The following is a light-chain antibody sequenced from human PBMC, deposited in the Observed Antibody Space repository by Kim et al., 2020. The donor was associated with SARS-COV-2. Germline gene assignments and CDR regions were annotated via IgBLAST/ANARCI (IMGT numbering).Light chain of an antibody. CDR2: EVT. CDR3: SSHTTSSTYV. CDR1: SSDVGAYNF. Sequence: QSALTQPPSATGSPGQSVTISCTGTSSDVGAYNFVSWFQHHPGKAPKLIIYEVTKRPSGVPDRFSGSKSGNTAFLTVSGLRAEDEADYYCSSHTTSSTYVFGSGTKVTVL. J-gene: IGLJ1*01. V-gene: IGLV2-8*01.